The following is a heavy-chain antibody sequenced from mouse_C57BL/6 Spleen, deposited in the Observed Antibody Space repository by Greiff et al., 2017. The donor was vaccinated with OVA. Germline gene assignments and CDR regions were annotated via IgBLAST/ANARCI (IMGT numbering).Heavy chain of an antibody. CDR1: GFSLTSYG. CDR2: IWGVGST. Sequence: VQLQQSGPGLVAPSQSLSITCTVSGFSLTSYGVDWVRQSPGKGLEWLGVIWGVGSTNYNSALKSILSISKDNSKSQVFLKMNSLQTDDTAMYYCARAQPAQDYAMDYWGQGTSVTVSS. CDR3: ARAQPAQDYAMDY. J-gene: IGHJ4*01. V-gene: IGHV2-6*01.